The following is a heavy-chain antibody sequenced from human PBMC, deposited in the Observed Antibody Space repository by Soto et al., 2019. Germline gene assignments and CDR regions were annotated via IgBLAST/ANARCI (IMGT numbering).Heavy chain of an antibody. J-gene: IGHJ4*02. CDR1: GYTFTSYA. D-gene: IGHD6-19*01. CDR2: INAGNGNT. Sequence: GASVKVSCKASGYTFTSYAMHWVRQAPGQRLEWMGWINAGNGNTKYSQKFQGRVTITRDTSASTAYMELSSLRSEDTAVYYCARNQGLERGSFDSWGQGTLVTVSS. V-gene: IGHV1-3*01. CDR3: ARNQGLERGSFDS.